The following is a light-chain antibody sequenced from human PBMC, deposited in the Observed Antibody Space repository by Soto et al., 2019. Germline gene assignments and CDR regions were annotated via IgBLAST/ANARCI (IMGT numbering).Light chain of an antibody. J-gene: IGLJ1*01. CDR1: SSDVGGYNY. CDR3: SSYAGSHNWEV. V-gene: IGLV2-8*01. CDR2: EVS. Sequence: QSVLTQPPSASGSPGQSVTISCTGTSSDVGGYNYVSWYQQHPGKAPKLMIYEVSKRPSGVPDRFSGSKSGNTASLTVSGLQAEDEADYYCSSYAGSHNWEVSGTGTKVTVL.